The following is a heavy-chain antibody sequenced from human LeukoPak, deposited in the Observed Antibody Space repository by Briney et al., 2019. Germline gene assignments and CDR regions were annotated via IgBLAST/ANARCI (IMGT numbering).Heavy chain of an antibody. J-gene: IGHJ4*02. Sequence: GGSLRLSCAVSGFTVSGNYMSWIRQAPGKGLEWVSLIYSDDTTLYADSVKGRFTISRDISKNTLYLQMSSLRAEDTAVYYCAKEIWPTVTIPGRTYFDYWGQGTLVTVSS. CDR3: AKEIWPTVTIPGRTYFDY. V-gene: IGHV3-53*01. D-gene: IGHD4-17*01. CDR1: GFTVSGNY. CDR2: IYSDDTT.